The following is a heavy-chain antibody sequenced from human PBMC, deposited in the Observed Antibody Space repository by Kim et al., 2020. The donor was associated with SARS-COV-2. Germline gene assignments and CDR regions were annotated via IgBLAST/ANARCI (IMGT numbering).Heavy chain of an antibody. Sequence: TINYADSVKGRFTISRDNAKTSLYLQMNSLRAEDTAVYYCARATVAGVLYWGQGTLVTVSS. CDR3: ARATVAGVLY. CDR2: TI. D-gene: IGHD6-19*01. J-gene: IGHJ4*02. V-gene: IGHV3-11*04.